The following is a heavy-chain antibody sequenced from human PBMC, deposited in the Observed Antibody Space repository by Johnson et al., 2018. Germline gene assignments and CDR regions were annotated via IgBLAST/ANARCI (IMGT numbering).Heavy chain of an antibody. V-gene: IGHV3-30*18. Sequence: QVQLQESGGGVVQPGRSLRLSCAASGFTFSSYGMHWVRQAPGKGLEWVAVISYDGSNKSYADSVRGRFTISRDNSKNTLYLQMNSLRAEDTALYYCAKSGERFGERDYMDVWGKGTTVTVSS. D-gene: IGHD3-16*01. CDR3: AKSGERFGERDYMDV. J-gene: IGHJ6*03. CDR1: GFTFSSYG. CDR2: ISYDGSNK.